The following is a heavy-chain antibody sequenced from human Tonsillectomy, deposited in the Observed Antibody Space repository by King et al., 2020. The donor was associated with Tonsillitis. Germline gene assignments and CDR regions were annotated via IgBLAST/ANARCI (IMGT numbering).Heavy chain of an antibody. J-gene: IGHJ4*02. CDR3: ARDSIAPECYKTSCYDY. D-gene: IGHD2-2*01. V-gene: IGHV3-30*01. CDR1: VFTFSGHA. CDR2: ISPDGINK. Sequence: VQLVESGGGVVQPGRSLILSCAASVFTFSGHAMHWVRQAPGKGLAWVAVISPDGINKFSVDSGKGRFTISRDTSKNTVYLQMNGLRLEDTAVYYCARDSIAPECYKTSCYDYWGQGTLVTVSS.